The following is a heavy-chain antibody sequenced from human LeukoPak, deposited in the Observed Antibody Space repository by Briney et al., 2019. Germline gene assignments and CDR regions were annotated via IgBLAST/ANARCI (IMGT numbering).Heavy chain of an antibody. V-gene: IGHV3-23*01. Sequence: PGGSLRLSCAASGFTFSSYAMSWVRQAPGKGLEWVSAISGSGGSTYYADSVKGRFTISRDNSKNTLYLQMNSLRAEDTAVYYCAKDRTRKTGYYSHDAFDIWGQGTMVTVSS. CDR2: ISGSGGST. CDR1: GFTFSSYA. J-gene: IGHJ3*02. CDR3: AKDRTRKTGYYSHDAFDI. D-gene: IGHD3-9*01.